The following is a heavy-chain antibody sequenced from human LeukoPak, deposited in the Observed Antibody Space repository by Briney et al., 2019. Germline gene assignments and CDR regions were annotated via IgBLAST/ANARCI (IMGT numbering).Heavy chain of an antibody. CDR3: AKDLSGSWTIDY. CDR1: GFTFSSHE. V-gene: IGHV3-48*03. J-gene: IGHJ4*02. D-gene: IGHD6-13*01. Sequence: GGSLRLSCAASGFTFSSHEMNWVRQAPGKGLEWVSYIGSSGTTIYYADSVKGRFTISRDNAKNSLYLQMNSLRAEDTAVYYCAKDLSGSWTIDYWGQGTLVTVSS. CDR2: IGSSGTTI.